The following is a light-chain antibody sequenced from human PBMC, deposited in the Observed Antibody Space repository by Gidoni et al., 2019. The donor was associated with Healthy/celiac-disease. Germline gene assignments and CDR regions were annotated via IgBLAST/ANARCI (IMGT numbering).Light chain of an antibody. CDR2: GNS. CDR3: QSYDSSLSGHVV. Sequence: QSVLTQPPSVSEAPGQRVTISCTGSSSNIGAGYDVHWYQQLPGTAPKLPIYGNSNRPSGVPDRFSGSKSGTSASLAITGLQAEDEADYYCQSYDSSLSGHVVFGGGTKLTVL. V-gene: IGLV1-40*01. CDR1: SSNIGAGYD. J-gene: IGLJ2*01.